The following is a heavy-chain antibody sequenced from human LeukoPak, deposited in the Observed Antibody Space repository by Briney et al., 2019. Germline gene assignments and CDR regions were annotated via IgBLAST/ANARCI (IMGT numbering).Heavy chain of an antibody. CDR3: ARETRLAHYYYYGMDV. Sequence: SQTLSLNCAISGDSVSSNSAAWNWIRQSPSRGLEWLGRTYYRSKWYNDYAVSVKSRITINPDTSKNQFSLQLNSVTPEDTAVYYCARETRLAHYYYYGMDVWGQGTTVTVSS. CDR1: GDSVSSNSAA. CDR2: TYYRSKWYN. V-gene: IGHV6-1*01. J-gene: IGHJ6*02. D-gene: IGHD6-19*01.